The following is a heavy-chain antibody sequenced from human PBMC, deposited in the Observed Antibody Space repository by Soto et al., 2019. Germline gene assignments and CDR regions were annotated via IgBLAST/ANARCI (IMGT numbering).Heavy chain of an antibody. V-gene: IGHV4-34*01. CDR3: ARNVLLRFGELFYFDY. CDR2: INHSGST. Sequence: SETLSLTCAVYGGSFSGYYWSWIRQPPGKGLEWIGEINHSGSTNYNPSLKSRATISVDTSKNQFSLKLSSVTAADTAVYYCARNVLLRFGELFYFDYWGQGTLVTVSS. D-gene: IGHD3-10*01. CDR1: GGSFSGYY. J-gene: IGHJ4*02.